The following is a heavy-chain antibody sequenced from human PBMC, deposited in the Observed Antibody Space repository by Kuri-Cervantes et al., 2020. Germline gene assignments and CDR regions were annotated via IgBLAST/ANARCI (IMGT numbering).Heavy chain of an antibody. CDR2: ISAYNGNT. D-gene: IGHD3-9*01. CDR3: ARAENFDWLLSTFDY. CDR1: GYTFTSYG. Sequence: ASVNVSCKASGYTFTSYGISWVRQAPGQGLEWMGWISAYNGNTNYAQKLQGRVTMTTDTSTSTAYMELSSLRSDDTAVYYCARAENFDWLLSTFDYWGQGTLVTVSS. J-gene: IGHJ4*02. V-gene: IGHV1-18*01.